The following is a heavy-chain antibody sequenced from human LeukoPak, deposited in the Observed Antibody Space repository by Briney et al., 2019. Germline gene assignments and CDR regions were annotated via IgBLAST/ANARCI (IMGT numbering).Heavy chain of an antibody. CDR1: GFTFSNYA. CDR2: FSGSGVST. D-gene: IGHD3-22*01. J-gene: IGHJ4*02. Sequence: GGSLRLSCAASGFTFSNYAMSWVRQAPGKGLEWVSAFSGSGVSTHYADSVKGRFTISRDNAKNTLYLQMSSLRAEDTAVYYCARDHTSGYIPLGYWGQGTLVTVSS. CDR3: ARDHTSGYIPLGY. V-gene: IGHV3-23*01.